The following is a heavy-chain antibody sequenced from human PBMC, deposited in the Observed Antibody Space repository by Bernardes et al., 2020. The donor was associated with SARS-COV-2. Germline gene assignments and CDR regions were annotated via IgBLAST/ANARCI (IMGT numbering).Heavy chain of an antibody. J-gene: IGHJ4*02. CDR1: GFTLSDNW. V-gene: IGHV3-7*01. D-gene: IGHD2-15*01. CDR3: ARARWVESTYYFDY. Sequence: GWSLSLSCAASGFTLSDNWMSWVRQPPGKWLEWVANIKKDGSAKYYVDSVKGRFTISRDNAKNSLYLQMNSLRAEDAAVYYCARARWVESTYYFDYWGQGTLVTVSS. CDR2: IKKDGSAK.